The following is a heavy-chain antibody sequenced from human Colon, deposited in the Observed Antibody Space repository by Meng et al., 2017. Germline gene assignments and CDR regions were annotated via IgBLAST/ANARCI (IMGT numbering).Heavy chain of an antibody. CDR3: ASEGSSGYGNDY. D-gene: IGHD3-22*01. J-gene: IGHJ4*02. V-gene: IGHV4-34*02. CDR1: GGSFSGFY. CDR2: IYYSGST. Sequence: QLQIQQGVVGLLKPSESLSLTCAVSGGSFSGFYWSWIRQPPGNGLEWIGSIYYSGSTYYNPSLKSRLTISVDTSKNQFSLKLSSVTAADTAVYYCASEGSSGYGNDYWGQGTLVTVSS.